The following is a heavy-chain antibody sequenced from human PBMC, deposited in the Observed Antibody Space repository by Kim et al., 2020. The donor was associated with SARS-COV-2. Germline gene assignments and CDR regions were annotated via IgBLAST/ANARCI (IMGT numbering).Heavy chain of an antibody. Sequence: GGSLRLSCATSGFTFSDYTMNWVRQAPGKGLEWVSSISATTTYIYYADSVKGRFTTSRDNARDSLYLDMNSLSAEDTAVYYCARITGRIVGANHFDYLG. CDR1: GFTFSDYT. D-gene: IGHD1-26*01. CDR2: ISATTTYI. V-gene: IGHV3-21*01. CDR3: ARITGRIVGANHFDY. J-gene: IGHJ4*01.